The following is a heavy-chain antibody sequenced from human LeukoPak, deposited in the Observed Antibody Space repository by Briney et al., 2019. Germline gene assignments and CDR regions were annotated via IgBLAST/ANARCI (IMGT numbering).Heavy chain of an antibody. CDR1: GYTFTGYY. Sequence: ASVKVSCKASGYTFTGYYMHWVRQAPGQGLEWMGWINPNSGGTNYAQKFQGRVTMTRDTSISTAYMELSRLRSDDTAVYYCARRRLYCSGTSCYSASGPNWFDPWGQGTLVTVSS. D-gene: IGHD2-2*02. CDR3: ARRRLYCSGTSCYSASGPNWFDP. CDR2: INPNSGGT. V-gene: IGHV1-2*02. J-gene: IGHJ5*02.